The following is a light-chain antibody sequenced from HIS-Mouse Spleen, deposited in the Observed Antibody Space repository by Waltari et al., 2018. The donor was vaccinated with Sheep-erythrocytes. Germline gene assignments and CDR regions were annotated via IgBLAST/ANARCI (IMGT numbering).Light chain of an antibody. Sequence: DIVMTQSPLSLPVTPGEPASISCRSSQSLLHSNGYNYLDLYLQKPGQSPQLLIYLGSNRAAGVPDRFSGGGSGTDFTLKISRVEAEDVGVYYCMQARQTMCTCGQGTKLEIK. J-gene: IGKJ2*02. CDR3: MQARQTMCT. CDR2: LGS. CDR1: QSLLHSNGYNY. V-gene: IGKV2-28*01.